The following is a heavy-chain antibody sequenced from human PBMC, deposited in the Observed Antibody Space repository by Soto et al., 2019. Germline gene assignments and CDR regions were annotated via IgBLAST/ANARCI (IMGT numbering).Heavy chain of an antibody. D-gene: IGHD1-26*01. CDR2: INPSGGST. J-gene: IGHJ4*02. Sequence: ASVKVSCKASGYTFTSYYIHWVRQAPGQGLEWMGIINPSGGSTSYAQRFQGRVTMTRDTSTSTVYMELSSLRSEDTAVYYCARPTTNYNLDYWGQGTLVTVSS. V-gene: IGHV1-46*03. CDR3: ARPTTNYNLDY. CDR1: GYTFTSYY.